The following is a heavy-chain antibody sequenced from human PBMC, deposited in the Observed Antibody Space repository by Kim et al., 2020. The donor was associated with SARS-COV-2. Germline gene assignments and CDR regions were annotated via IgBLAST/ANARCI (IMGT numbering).Heavy chain of an antibody. J-gene: IGHJ4*02. Sequence: DSVKGRYTISRDNSKNTLYLQMNSLRAEDTAVYYCAKRGAQLLYTGDDYWGQGTLVTVSS. D-gene: IGHD2-2*02. CDR3: AKRGAQLLYTGDDY. V-gene: IGHV3-23*01.